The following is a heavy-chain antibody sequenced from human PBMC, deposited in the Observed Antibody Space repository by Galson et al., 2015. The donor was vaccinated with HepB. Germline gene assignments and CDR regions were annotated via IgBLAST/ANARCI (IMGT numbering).Heavy chain of an antibody. Sequence: SLRLSCAATSGFTFNNYKMHWVRHVPGKGLVWVAYIDSDERGTKYADSVKGRFTISRDNARNTVFLQMNSLRVEDTAVYFCGRSRGASGYHYDYWGQGTLVAVSS. CDR3: GRSRGASGYHYDY. CDR2: IDSDERGT. D-gene: IGHD3-22*01. J-gene: IGHJ4*02. V-gene: IGHV3-74*03. CDR1: GFTFNNYK.